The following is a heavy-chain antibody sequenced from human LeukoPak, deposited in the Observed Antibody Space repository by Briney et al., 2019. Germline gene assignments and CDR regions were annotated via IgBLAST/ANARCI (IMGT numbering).Heavy chain of an antibody. CDR3: ARSRFIRYFDWLLSPGTFDI. D-gene: IGHD3-9*01. V-gene: IGHV3-13*01. CDR2: IGTAGDT. CDR1: GFTFSSYD. J-gene: IGHJ3*02. Sequence: GGSLRLSCAASGFTFSSYDMHWVRQATGKGLEWVSAIGTAGDTYYPGSVKGRFTISRENAKNSLYLQMNSLRAGDTAVYYCARSRFIRYFDWLLSPGTFDIWGQGTMVTVSS.